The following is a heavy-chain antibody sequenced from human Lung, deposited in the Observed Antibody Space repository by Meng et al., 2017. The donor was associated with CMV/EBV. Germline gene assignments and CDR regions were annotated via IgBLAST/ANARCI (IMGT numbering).Heavy chain of an antibody. V-gene: IGHV3-74*01. Sequence: SCAASGFTFSSYWMHWVRQAPGKGLVWVSRINSDGSSTSYADSVKGRFTISRDNAKNTLYLQMNSLRAEDTAVYYCARGGSSWGGKYYYYGMDVWGQGTTVTVSS. CDR1: GFTFSSYW. J-gene: IGHJ6*02. CDR3: ARGGSSWGGKYYYYGMDV. CDR2: INSDGSST. D-gene: IGHD6-13*01.